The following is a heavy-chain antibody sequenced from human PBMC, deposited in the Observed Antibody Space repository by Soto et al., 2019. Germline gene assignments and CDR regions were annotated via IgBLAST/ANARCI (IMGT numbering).Heavy chain of an antibody. CDR2: INAANGNT. Sequence: QVQLVQSGAEVKKPGASVRVSCEASGYTFTMYAIHWVRQAPGQRLEWMGWINAANGNTKSSQKFQGRVTITADESTGTAYMELSSLRSDDTAVYYCAGASDSTWYNWLDPWGQGTLVTVSS. J-gene: IGHJ5*02. CDR1: GYTFTMYA. V-gene: IGHV1-3*01. D-gene: IGHD5-18*01. CDR3: AGASDSTWYNWLDP.